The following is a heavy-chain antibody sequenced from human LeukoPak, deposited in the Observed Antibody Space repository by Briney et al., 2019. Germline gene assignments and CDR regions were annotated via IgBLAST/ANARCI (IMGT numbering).Heavy chain of an antibody. V-gene: IGHV3-33*01. CDR3: ARGDYVWGSYRYLSHFDY. J-gene: IGHJ4*02. D-gene: IGHD3-16*02. CDR1: GFTFSIYG. Sequence: GGSLRLSCAASGFTFSIYGMHWVRQAPGKGLEWVAVIWYDGSNKYYADSVKGRFTISRDNSKNALYLQMNSLRAEDTAVYYCARGDYVWGSYRYLSHFDYWGQGTLVTVSS. CDR2: IWYDGSNK.